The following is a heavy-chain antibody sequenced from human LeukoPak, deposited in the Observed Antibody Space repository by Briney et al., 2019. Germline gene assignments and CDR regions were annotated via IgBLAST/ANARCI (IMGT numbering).Heavy chain of an antibody. CDR1: GFTFSSYS. CDR2: ISTSSSTI. V-gene: IGHV3-48*01. Sequence: PGGSLRLSCAASGFTFSSYSMNWVRQAPGKGLEWLSYISTSSSTIYYADSVKGRFTISRDNAKSTLYLQMNSLRAEDTAVYYCAKDVSRGSGPPSYSEYWGQGTLVTVSS. CDR3: AKDVSRGSGPPSYSEY. J-gene: IGHJ4*02. D-gene: IGHD3-10*01.